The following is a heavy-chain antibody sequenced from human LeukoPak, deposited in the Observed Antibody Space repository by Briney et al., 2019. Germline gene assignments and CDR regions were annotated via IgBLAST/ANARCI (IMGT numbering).Heavy chain of an antibody. J-gene: IGHJ6*03. D-gene: IGHD2-2*01. CDR2: IYYSGST. CDR1: GGSISSSSYY. V-gene: IGHV4-39*07. CDR3: ARLATEYCSSTSCYRFLVGGHYYYYMDV. Sequence: SETLSLTCTVSGGSISSSSYYWGWIRQPPGNGLEWIGSIYYSGSTYYNPSLKSRVTISVDTSKNQFSLKLSSVTAADTAVYYCARLATEYCSSTSCYRFLVGGHYYYYMDVWGKGTTVTISS.